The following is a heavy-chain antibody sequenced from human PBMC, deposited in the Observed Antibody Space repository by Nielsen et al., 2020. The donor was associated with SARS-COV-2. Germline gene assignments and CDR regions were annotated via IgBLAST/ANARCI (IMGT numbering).Heavy chain of an antibody. Sequence: WIRQPPGKGLEWIGSIYYSGSTYYNPSLKSRVTISVDTSKNQFSLKLSPVTAADTAVYYCARHNRGEYSSSPIDYWGQGTLVTVSS. CDR3: ARHNRGEYSSSPIDY. D-gene: IGHD6-6*01. V-gene: IGHV4-39*01. CDR2: IYYSGST. J-gene: IGHJ4*02.